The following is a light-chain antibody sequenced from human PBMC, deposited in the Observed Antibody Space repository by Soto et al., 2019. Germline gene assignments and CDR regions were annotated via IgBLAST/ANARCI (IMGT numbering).Light chain of an antibody. CDR1: SSDVGAYKY. Sequence: QSALTQPPSASGSPGQSVTISCTGTSSDVGAYKYVSWYQQYPGKAPKLMIYEVTKRPSGVPDRFSGSKSGNTVSLTVSGLRAEDEADYYCTSYVGNDIWVFGGGTKVTVL. J-gene: IGLJ3*02. CDR3: TSYVGNDIWV. CDR2: EVT. V-gene: IGLV2-8*01.